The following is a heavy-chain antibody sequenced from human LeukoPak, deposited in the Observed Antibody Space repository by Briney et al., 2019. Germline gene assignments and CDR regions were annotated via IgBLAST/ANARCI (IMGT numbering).Heavy chain of an antibody. Sequence: SQTLSLTCAISGDSVSSNSGAWNWMRQSPSIGLEWLGSTYYRSKWYNDYEVSVKSRITINPDTFKNQLSLQLHSVTPEDTAVYYWASAGSSIAARRLNFDYWGEGTLVTVSS. CDR2: TYYRSKWYN. J-gene: IGHJ4*02. D-gene: IGHD6-6*01. CDR1: GDSVSSNSGA. CDR3: ASAGSSIAARRLNFDY. V-gene: IGHV6-1*01.